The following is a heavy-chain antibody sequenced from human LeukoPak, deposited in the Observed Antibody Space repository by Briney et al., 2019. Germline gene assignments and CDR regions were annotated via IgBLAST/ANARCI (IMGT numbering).Heavy chain of an antibody. CDR3: AKDRAYYSDSSGYYLVRAYDY. V-gene: IGHV4-38-2*02. CDR1: GYSISSGYY. Sequence: SETLSLTCTVSGYSISSGYYWGWIRQPPGKGLEWIGSIYHSGSTYYNPSLKSRVTISVDTSKNQFSLKLSSATAADTAVYYCAKDRAYYSDSSGYYLVRAYDYWGQGTLVTVSS. D-gene: IGHD3-22*01. CDR2: IYHSGST. J-gene: IGHJ4*02.